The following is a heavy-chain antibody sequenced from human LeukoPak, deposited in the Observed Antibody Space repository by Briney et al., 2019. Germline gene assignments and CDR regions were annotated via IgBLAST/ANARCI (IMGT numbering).Heavy chain of an antibody. D-gene: IGHD6-6*01. V-gene: IGHV3-64*01. Sequence: AGGSLRLSCAASGFTSSYYAMHWVRQAPGKGLEYVSAISSDGGSTYYANSVKGRFTISRDNSKNMLYLQMGSLRAEDMAVYYCARWVSTSYDAFDIWGQGTMVTVSS. CDR3: ARWVSTSYDAFDI. J-gene: IGHJ3*02. CDR2: ISSDGGST. CDR1: GFTSSYYA.